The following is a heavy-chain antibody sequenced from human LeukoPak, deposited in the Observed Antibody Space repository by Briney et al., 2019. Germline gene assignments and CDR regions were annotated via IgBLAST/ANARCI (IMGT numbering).Heavy chain of an antibody. V-gene: IGHV4-59*01. Sequence: SETLSLTCTVSGGSISSYYWSWIRQPPGKGLEWIGYIQNRGSTNYNPSLKSRVTLSADTSKNQFSLKLTSVTAADTAVYYCARDRPGIAVAGDAFDIWGQGTMVTVSS. CDR3: ARDRPGIAVAGDAFDI. CDR1: GGSISSYY. CDR2: IQNRGST. J-gene: IGHJ3*02. D-gene: IGHD6-19*01.